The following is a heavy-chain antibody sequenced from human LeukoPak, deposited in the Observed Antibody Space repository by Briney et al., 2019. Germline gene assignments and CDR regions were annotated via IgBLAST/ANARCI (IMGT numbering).Heavy chain of an antibody. CDR1: GFTFSSYS. CDR2: ISSSSSYI. V-gene: IGHV3-21*05. D-gene: IGHD3-22*01. CDR3: ARAIPYYYDSSGRLGGMDV. Sequence: GGSLRLSCAASGFTFSSYSMNWVRQAPGKGLEWVSYISSSSSYIYYADSVKGRFTISRDNAKNSLYLQMNSLRAEDTAVYYCARAIPYYYDSSGRLGGMDVWGQGTTVTVSS. J-gene: IGHJ6*02.